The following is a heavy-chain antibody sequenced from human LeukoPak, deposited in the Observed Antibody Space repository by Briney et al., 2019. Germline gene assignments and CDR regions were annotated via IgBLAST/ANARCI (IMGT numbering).Heavy chain of an antibody. D-gene: IGHD2-21*02. V-gene: IGHV3-7*01. CDR1: GFAFSHYW. J-gene: IGHJ6*03. CDR2: IRQDGSDN. CDR3: ARDRRLQIVVVTAYYMDV. Sequence: PGGSLRLSCAASGFAFSHYWMSWVRQAPGKGLEWLANIRQDGSDNYYADSVKGRFTFSRDNAKNSLYLQMNSLRAEDTAVYYCARDRRLQIVVVTAYYMDVWGKGTTVTVSS.